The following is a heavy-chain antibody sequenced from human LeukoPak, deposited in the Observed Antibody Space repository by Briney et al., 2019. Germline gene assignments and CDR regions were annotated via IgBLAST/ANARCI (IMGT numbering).Heavy chain of an antibody. CDR2: INPNSGGT. CDR3: ARAYYYDSSGYYGD. D-gene: IGHD3-22*01. V-gene: IGHV1-2*02. J-gene: IGHJ4*02. Sequence: ASVKVSCKASGYTFTGYYMHWVRQAPGQGLEWMGWINPNSGGTNYAQKFQSRVTMTRDTSISTAYMELSRLRSDDTAVYYCARAYYYDSSGYYGDWGQGTLVTVSS. CDR1: GYTFTGYY.